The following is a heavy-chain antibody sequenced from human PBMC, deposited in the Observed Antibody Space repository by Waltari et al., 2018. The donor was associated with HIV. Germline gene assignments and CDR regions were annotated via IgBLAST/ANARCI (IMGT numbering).Heavy chain of an antibody. V-gene: IGHV4-59*01. CDR2: ISSSGST. D-gene: IGHD2-21*02. CDR1: GGAIVSYY. J-gene: IGHJ3*01. CDR3: ASLMVTAPPGPPDAFDV. Sequence: QVQLQESGPGLVKPSETLSLICTVSGGAIVSYYWSWIRQPPGKGLEWIGYISSSGSTNYNPSLKSRVTMSLDTSKNQFSLNVDSLTAADTAVYYCASLMVTAPPGPPDAFDVWGRGTTITVSS.